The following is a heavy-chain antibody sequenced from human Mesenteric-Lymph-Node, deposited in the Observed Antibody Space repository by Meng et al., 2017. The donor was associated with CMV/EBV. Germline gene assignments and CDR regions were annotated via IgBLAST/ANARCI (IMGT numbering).Heavy chain of an antibody. V-gene: IGHV4-39*07. D-gene: IGHD2/OR15-2a*01. J-gene: IGHJ4*02. CDR1: GGSISSNIYY. Sequence: ESLKISCTVSGGSISSNIYYWGWIRQPPGKGLEWIGSIFYTGGTYYNPSLTSRVTISVDTSKSHLSLELSSVTAADTAMYYCARQYGRSLFDYWGQGTLVTVSS. CDR3: ARQYGRSLFDY. CDR2: IFYTGGT.